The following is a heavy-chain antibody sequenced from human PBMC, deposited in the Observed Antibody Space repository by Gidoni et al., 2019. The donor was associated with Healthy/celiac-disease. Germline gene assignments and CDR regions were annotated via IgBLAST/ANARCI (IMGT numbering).Heavy chain of an antibody. D-gene: IGHD4-17*01. CDR1: GYTVPSYY. CDR3: ARDHLRRSDAFDI. Sequence: QVQLVQSGAEVKKPGASVKVSCKAYGYTVPSYYMHWVRQAPGQGLEWMGIINPSGGSTSYEQKFQVRVTMTRDTSTSTVYMELSSLRSEDTAVYYCARDHLRRSDAFDIWGQGTMVTVSS. V-gene: IGHV1-46*01. CDR2: INPSGGST. J-gene: IGHJ3*02.